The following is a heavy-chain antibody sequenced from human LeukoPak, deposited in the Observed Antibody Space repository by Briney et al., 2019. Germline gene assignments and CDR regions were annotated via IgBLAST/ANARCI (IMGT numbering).Heavy chain of an antibody. J-gene: IGHJ4*02. Sequence: SVKVSCKASGYTFTGYYIHWVRQAPGQGLEWMGWINPDSGGTHYAQNFQGWATMTRDTSISTAYMELGRLRSDDTAVYYCAREAWKAYNTGTDFDYWGQGTLVTVSS. CDR1: GYTFTGYY. V-gene: IGHV1-2*04. D-gene: IGHD1-14*01. CDR2: INPDSGGT. CDR3: AREAWKAYNTGTDFDY.